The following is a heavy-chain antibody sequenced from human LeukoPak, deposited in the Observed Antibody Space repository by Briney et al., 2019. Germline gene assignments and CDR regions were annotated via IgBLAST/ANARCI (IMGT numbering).Heavy chain of an antibody. CDR2: IYWDDDK. CDR1: VFSLTTRGVG. J-gene: IGHJ5*02. Sequence: ESGPTLVKPTQTLTLTCSFSVFSLTTRGVGVAWIRQPPAKALEWLALIYWDDDKAYSPSLKHRLTITKDTSKNQVVLTMTNMDPVDTATYFCALRPKSGANWFDPWGQGTLVTVSS. V-gene: IGHV2-5*02. CDR3: ALRPKSGANWFDP. D-gene: IGHD1-26*01.